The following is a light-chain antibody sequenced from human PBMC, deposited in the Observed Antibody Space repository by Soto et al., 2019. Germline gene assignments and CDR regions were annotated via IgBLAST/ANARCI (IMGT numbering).Light chain of an antibody. V-gene: IGLV2-14*03. CDR1: SSDVGGYNY. J-gene: IGLJ1*01. CDR3: TSFTSRHTYV. Sequence: QSVLTQPASVSGSPGQSITISCTGTSSDVGGYNYVSWYQQHPDKAPRLMIYDVSNRPSGVSDRFSGSKSGDTASLTISGLHAEDEADYYCTSFTSRHTYVFGTGTKLTVL. CDR2: DVS.